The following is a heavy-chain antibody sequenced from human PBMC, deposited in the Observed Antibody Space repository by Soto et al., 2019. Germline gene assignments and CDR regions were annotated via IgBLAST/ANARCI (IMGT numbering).Heavy chain of an antibody. CDR3: ARGGDLYCSGGSCYYHDAFDI. J-gene: IGHJ3*02. D-gene: IGHD2-15*01. Sequence: QVQLQQWGAGLLKPSETLSLTCAVYGGSFSGYYWSWIRQPPGKGLEWIGEINHSGSTNYNPSLKRLVIIAVDTSKNQFSLKLSSVTAAYTAVYYCARGGDLYCSGGSCYYHDAFDIWGQGTMVTVSS. CDR2: INHSGST. CDR1: GGSFSGYY. V-gene: IGHV4-34*01.